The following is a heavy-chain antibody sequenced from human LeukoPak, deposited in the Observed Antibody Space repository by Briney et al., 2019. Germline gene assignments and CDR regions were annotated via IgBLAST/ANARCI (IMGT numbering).Heavy chain of an antibody. V-gene: IGHV3-30-3*01. D-gene: IGHD6-19*01. J-gene: IGHJ4*02. CDR1: GFDFSSYA. CDR2: ISYDGDNK. Sequence: GGSLRLSCAASGFDFSSYAMHWVRQAPGKGLEWVALISYDGDNKYYADSVRGRFTISRDNSKNTLYLQMNSLRAEDTAVYYCAREKAVAELVVDYWGQGTLATVSS. CDR3: AREKAVAELVVDY.